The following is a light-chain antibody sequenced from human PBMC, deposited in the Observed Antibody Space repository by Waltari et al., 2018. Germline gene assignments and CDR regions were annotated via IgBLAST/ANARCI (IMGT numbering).Light chain of an antibody. CDR3: QQVNNYPAT. V-gene: IGKV1-39*01. CDR2: AAS. Sequence: DIQMTQSPSSLSASVGDRVTITCRASQSISSYLNWYQQKPGKAPKLLIYAASSLQSGVPSRFSGSGSGTDFTLTISSLQPEDFVIYYCQQVNNYPATFGQGTRLEIK. CDR1: QSISSY. J-gene: IGKJ5*01.